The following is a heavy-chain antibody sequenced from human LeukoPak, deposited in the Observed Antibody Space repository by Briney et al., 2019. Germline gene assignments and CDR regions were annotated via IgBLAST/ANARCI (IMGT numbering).Heavy chain of an antibody. CDR3: TKGLSTGWFDP. Sequence: GASVKVSCKASGYTFTSYYMHWVRQAPGQGLEWMGIINPSGGSTSYAQKFQGRVTMTRDTSTSTVYMELSSLRSEDTAVYYCTKGLSTGWFDPWGQGTLVTVSS. V-gene: IGHV1-46*01. CDR1: GYTFTSYY. D-gene: IGHD2-2*01. CDR2: INPSGGST. J-gene: IGHJ5*02.